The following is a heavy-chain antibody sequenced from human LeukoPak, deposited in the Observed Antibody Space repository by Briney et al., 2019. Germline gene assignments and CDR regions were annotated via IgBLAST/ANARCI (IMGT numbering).Heavy chain of an antibody. Sequence: SETLSLTCTVSGGSISNYYWSWIRQPPGKGLEWIGYISYSGSTNYNPSLKSRVTISVDTSKNQFSLKLSSVTAADTAVYYCARAGQQLVLDSWGQGTLVTVSS. CDR1: GGSISNYY. D-gene: IGHD6-13*01. V-gene: IGHV4-59*01. CDR2: ISYSGST. J-gene: IGHJ4*02. CDR3: ARAGQQLVLDS.